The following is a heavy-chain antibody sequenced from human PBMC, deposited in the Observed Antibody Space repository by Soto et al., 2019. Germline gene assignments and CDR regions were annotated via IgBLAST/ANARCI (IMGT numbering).Heavy chain of an antibody. Sequence: QVQLQESGPGLVKPSGTLSLTCAVSVGSVSSNNWWSWVHQPPGKGLEWIGEIFHSGSTNYNPSLKSRVTISVDKSKNQFSLKLSSVTAADTAVYYCVRELYSSSWYGMDVWGQGTTVTVSS. V-gene: IGHV4-4*02. J-gene: IGHJ6*02. CDR3: VRELYSSSWYGMDV. CDR1: VGSVSSNNW. D-gene: IGHD6-13*01. CDR2: IFHSGST.